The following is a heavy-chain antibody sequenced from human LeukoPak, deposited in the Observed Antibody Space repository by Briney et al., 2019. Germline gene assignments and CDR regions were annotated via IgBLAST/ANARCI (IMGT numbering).Heavy chain of an antibody. CDR3: ARPRYGSGSLDS. CDR2: INHSGST. J-gene: IGHJ4*02. V-gene: IGHV4-34*01. CDR1: GESFSGHY. Sequence: SETLSLTCAVSGESFSGHYWTWIRQHPGKGLEWIGEINHSGSTTSNPSLNNRVTISVDTSKNQFSLKLTSVTAADTAVYYCARPRYGSGSLDSWGQGTLVTVSS. D-gene: IGHD3-10*01.